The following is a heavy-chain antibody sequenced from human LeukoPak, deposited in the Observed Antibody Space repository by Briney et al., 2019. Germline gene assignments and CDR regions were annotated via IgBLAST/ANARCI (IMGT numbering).Heavy chain of an antibody. V-gene: IGHV3-64D*09. J-gene: IGHJ6*04. CDR1: GFPFSSYA. CDR2: LSSDGVTT. CDR3: VSQYAVDV. Sequence: GGSLRLSCSASGFPFSSYALHWVRQAQGKGGECVSALSSDGVTTRYVDSVKGRFTISRDNSKNTLYLQMSSLRAEDTAVYYCVSQYAVDVWGKGTTVTVS.